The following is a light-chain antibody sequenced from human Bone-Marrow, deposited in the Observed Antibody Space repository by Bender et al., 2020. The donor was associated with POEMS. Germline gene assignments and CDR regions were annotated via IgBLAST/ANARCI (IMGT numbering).Light chain of an antibody. CDR3: QVWDTSSKHWV. CDR1: NIGSKS. CDR2: DDS. J-gene: IGLJ3*02. V-gene: IGLV3-21*02. Sequence: SYVLTQSPSVSVAPGQTARITCGGNNIGSKSVHWYQQRPGQAPVVVVYDDSDRPSGIPERFSGSNSGNTATLTISRVDAGDEADYYCQVWDTSSKHWVCGGGTKLTVL.